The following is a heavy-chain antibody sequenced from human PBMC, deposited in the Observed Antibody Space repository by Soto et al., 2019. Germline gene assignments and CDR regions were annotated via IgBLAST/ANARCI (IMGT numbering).Heavy chain of an antibody. V-gene: IGHV3-30*18. J-gene: IGHJ2*01. CDR2: ITYGGSNK. Sequence: GGSLRLSCAASGFTFSSYGMHWVRQAPGKGLEWVAVITYGGSNKYYADSVKGRFTVSRDNSKNTLYLQMNSLRAEDTAVYNCAKEPVGPDWYFDLWGRGTLVTVSS. CDR3: AKEPVGPDWYFDL. CDR1: GFTFSSYG.